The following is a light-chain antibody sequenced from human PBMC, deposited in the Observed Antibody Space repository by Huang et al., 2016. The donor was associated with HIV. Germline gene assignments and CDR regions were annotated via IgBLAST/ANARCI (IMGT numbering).Light chain of an antibody. CDR3: QQYYSSPLT. V-gene: IGKV4-1*01. CDR1: QSILYSSNNKKY. CDR2: WAY. J-gene: IGKJ4*01. Sequence: DIVMTQSPDSLAVSLGERATINCKSSQSILYSSNNKKYLAWYQQKPGQPPKLHIYWAYTRGSGVPDRFSGSGSGTDFTLTSSSLQAEDVAVYYCQQYYSSPLTFGGGTKVQIK.